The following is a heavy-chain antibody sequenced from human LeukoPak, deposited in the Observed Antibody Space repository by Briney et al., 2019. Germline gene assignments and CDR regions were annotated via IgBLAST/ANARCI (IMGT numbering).Heavy chain of an antibody. D-gene: IGHD4-23*01. V-gene: IGHV3-64*01. CDR1: GFTFSSYA. Sequence: PGGSLRLSCAPSGFTFSSYAMHWVRQAPGKGLEYVSAISSSGDSTYYANSVRGRFTISRDNSKNTLYLQMGSLRAEDTAVYYCASSYGSNKNPFEYWGKGTLVTVSS. CDR3: ASSYGSNKNPFEY. CDR2: ISSSGDST. J-gene: IGHJ4*02.